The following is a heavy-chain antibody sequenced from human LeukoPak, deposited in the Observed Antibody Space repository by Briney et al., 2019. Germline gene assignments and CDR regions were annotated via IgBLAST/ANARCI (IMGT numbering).Heavy chain of an antibody. CDR2: INPNSGGT. J-gene: IGHJ4*02. V-gene: IGHV1-2*02. CDR1: GYTFTGYY. D-gene: IGHD2-15*01. CDR3: ARGLAAALGYFDY. Sequence: ASVKVSCKAFGYTFTGYYMHWVRQAPGQGPEWMGCINPNSGGTNYAQKFQGRVTMTRDTSISTVYMELSRLRSDDTAVFYCARGLAAALGYFDYWGQGTLATVSS.